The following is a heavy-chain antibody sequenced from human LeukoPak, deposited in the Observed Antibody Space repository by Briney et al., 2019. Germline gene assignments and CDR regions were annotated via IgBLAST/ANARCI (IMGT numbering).Heavy chain of an antibody. Sequence: PGGSLRLSCAASGFTFSRYGMHWVRQAPGKGLEWVAFIRSDGSNEYYVDSLKGRFTISRDNSKNTLYLQMNSLRAEDTAVYCCARGYSDAFDIWGQGTMVTVSS. V-gene: IGHV3-30*02. CDR2: IRSDGSNE. D-gene: IGHD5-18*01. CDR3: ARGYSDAFDI. CDR1: GFTFSRYG. J-gene: IGHJ3*02.